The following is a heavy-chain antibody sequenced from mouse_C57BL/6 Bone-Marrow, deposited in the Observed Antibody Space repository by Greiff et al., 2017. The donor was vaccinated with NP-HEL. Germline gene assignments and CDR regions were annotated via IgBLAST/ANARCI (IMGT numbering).Heavy chain of an antibody. V-gene: IGHV5-2*01. Sequence: DVMLVESGGGLVQPGESLKLSCESNEYEFPSHDMSWVRKTPEKRLELVAAINSDGGSTYYPDNMERRFSISRENTKKTPYLQMSSLRSEDTALYYCARDGYPFAYWGQGTLVTVSA. D-gene: IGHD2-3*01. CDR2: INSDGGST. CDR1: EYEFPSHD. CDR3: ARDGYPFAY. J-gene: IGHJ3*01.